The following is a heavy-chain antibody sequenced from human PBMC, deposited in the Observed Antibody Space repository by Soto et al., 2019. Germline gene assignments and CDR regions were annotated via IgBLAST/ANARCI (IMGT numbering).Heavy chain of an antibody. D-gene: IGHD1-26*01. CDR2: ISSSSGYT. CDR3: ARVVGSYYFDY. Sequence: GGSLRLSCAASGFTFSDYYMSWIRQAPGKGLEWVSYISSSSGYTNYADSVKGRFTISRDNAKNSLYLQMNSLRAEDTAVYYCARVVGSYYFDYWGQGTLVTVSS. V-gene: IGHV3-11*05. J-gene: IGHJ4*02. CDR1: GFTFSDYY.